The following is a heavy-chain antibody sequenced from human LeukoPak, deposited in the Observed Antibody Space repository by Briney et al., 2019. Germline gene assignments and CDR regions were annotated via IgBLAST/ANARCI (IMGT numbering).Heavy chain of an antibody. V-gene: IGHV1-8*01. CDR2: MNPNSGNT. D-gene: IGHD6-13*01. CDR1: GYTFTSYD. J-gene: IGHJ6*02. Sequence: ASVKVSCKASGYTFTSYDINWVRQATGQGLEWMGWMNPNSGNTGYAQKFQGRVTMTRNTSISTAYMELSSLRSEDTAVYYCARGYSSWFPYYYYGMDVWGQGTTVTVSS. CDR3: ARGYSSWFPYYYYGMDV.